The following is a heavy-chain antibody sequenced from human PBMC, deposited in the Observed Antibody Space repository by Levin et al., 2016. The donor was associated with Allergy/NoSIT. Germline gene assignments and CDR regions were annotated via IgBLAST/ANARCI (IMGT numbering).Heavy chain of an antibody. D-gene: IGHD5-18*01. V-gene: IGHV3-23*01. CDR2: ISGRGDRT. CDR3: VKELRYGSGFADY. J-gene: IGHJ4*02. Sequence: WIRQPPGKGLEWVSAISGRGDRTYYADSVKGRFTISRDNSKNTVFLQMNSLRAEDTAKYYCVKELRYGSGFADYWGQGTLVTVSS.